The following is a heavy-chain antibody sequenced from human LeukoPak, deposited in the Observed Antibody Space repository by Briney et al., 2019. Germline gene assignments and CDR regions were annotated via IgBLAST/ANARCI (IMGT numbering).Heavy chain of an antibody. J-gene: IGHJ6*02. CDR2: TVGGGDGT. CDR3: ARDHRYNWKRYYYYGMDV. D-gene: IGHD1-20*01. Sequence: GGSLRLSCAASGFTFSSTSMSWVRQAPGKGLEWVEVTVGGGDGTYYADSVKGRFTISRDNSNNTLYLQMNSLRAEDTAVYYCARDHRYNWKRYYYYGMDVWGQGTTVTVSS. V-gene: IGHV3-23*01. CDR1: GFTFSSTS.